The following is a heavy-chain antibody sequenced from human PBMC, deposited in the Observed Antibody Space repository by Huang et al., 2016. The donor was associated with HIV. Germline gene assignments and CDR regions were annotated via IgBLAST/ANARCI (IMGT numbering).Heavy chain of an antibody. CDR2: IIPICGTA. D-gene: IGHD3-22*01. CDR1: GGTFSSYA. CDR3: ARARGYYDSSVSYYFDY. V-gene: IGHV1-69*13. J-gene: IGHJ4*02. Sequence: QVQLVQSGAEVKKPGSSVMVSCKASGGTFSSYAISWVRQARGQGLEWMGGIIPICGTANYAQKFQGRVTSTADESTSTAYMELSSLRSEDTAVYYCARARGYYDSSVSYYFDYWGQGTLVTVSS.